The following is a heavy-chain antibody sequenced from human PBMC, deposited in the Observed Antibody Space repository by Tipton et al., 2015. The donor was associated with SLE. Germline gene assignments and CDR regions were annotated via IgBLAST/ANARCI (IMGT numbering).Heavy chain of an antibody. CDR2: IYTSGST. CDR3: AFSGWYGAYYYGMDV. V-gene: IGHV4-61*02. J-gene: IGHJ6*02. D-gene: IGHD6-19*01. Sequence: TLSLTCTVSGGSISSGSYYWSWIRQPAGKGLEWIGRIYTSGSTNYNPSLKSRVTISVDTSKNQFSLKLSSVTAADTAVYYCAFSGWYGAYYYGMDVWGQGTTVTVSS. CDR1: GGSISSGSYY.